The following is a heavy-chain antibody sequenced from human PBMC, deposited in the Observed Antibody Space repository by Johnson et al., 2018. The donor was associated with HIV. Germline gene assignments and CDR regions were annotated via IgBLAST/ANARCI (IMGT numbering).Heavy chain of an antibody. CDR3: AKDLGGAHSSPRAFDI. Sequence: VHLVESGGGVVQPGRSLRLSCAASGITFSSYAMHWVRQAPGKGLEWVAVISYDGSNKYYADSVKGRFTISRDNSKNTLYLQMNSLRAEDTAVYYCAKDLGGAHSSPRAFDIWGQGTMVTVSS. CDR1: GITFSSYA. CDR2: ISYDGSNK. D-gene: IGHD6-13*01. J-gene: IGHJ3*02. V-gene: IGHV3-30*04.